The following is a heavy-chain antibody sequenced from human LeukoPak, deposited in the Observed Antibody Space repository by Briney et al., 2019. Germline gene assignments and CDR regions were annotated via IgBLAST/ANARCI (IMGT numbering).Heavy chain of an antibody. V-gene: IGHV3-23*01. CDR3: ARDPSGSSSGWYHFDY. CDR1: GFTFSNYA. CDR2: ISVSGATT. Sequence: GGSLRLSCAASGFTFSNYAMSWVRQTPGKGLDWVSGISVSGATTYYANSAKGRFTISRDNSKKTLNLQMNSLRADVTAVYYCARDPSGSSSGWYHFDYWGQGSLVTVSS. J-gene: IGHJ4*02. D-gene: IGHD6-19*01.